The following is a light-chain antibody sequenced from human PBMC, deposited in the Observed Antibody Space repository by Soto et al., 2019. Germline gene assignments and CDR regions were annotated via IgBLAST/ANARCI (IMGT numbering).Light chain of an antibody. CDR1: QDVTNNY. J-gene: IGKJ4*01. CDR2: DAS. CDR3: QQCSISPLT. V-gene: IGKV3-20*01. Sequence: EIVLTQSPGTLSLSPGERATLSCRASQDVTNNYLAWYQQKPGRAPRLLIHDASIRATGIPDRFSGSGSGTDFTLTISRLETEDFAVYYCQQCSISPLTFGGGTKLDIK.